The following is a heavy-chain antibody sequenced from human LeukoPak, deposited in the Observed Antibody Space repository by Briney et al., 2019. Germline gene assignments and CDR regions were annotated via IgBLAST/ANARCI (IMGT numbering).Heavy chain of an antibody. J-gene: IGHJ6*03. CDR1: GYTFTSYD. Sequence: ASVKVSCKASGYTFTSYDINWVRQATGQGLEWMGWMNPNSGNTGYAQKFQGRVTMTRNTSISTAYMELSSLRSEDTAVYYCARGTPGYSYYYYYMDVWGKGTTVTISS. CDR3: ARGTPGYSYYYYYMDV. V-gene: IGHV1-8*01. D-gene: IGHD3-9*01. CDR2: MNPNSGNT.